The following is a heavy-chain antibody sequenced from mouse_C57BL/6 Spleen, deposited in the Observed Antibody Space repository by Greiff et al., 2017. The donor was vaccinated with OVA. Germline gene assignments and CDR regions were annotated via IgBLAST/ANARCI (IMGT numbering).Heavy chain of an antibody. J-gene: IGHJ1*03. CDR3: TTVLRYWYFDV. CDR1: GFNIKDYY. D-gene: IGHD1-1*01. CDR2: IDPADGDT. V-gene: IGHV14-1*01. Sequence: VQRQQSVAELVRPGASVKLSCTASGFNIKDYYMHWVKQRPDPRLEWIGRIDPADGDTEYAPKFQGKATMTADTSSNTAYLQLSSLTSEDTAVYYCTTVLRYWYFDVWGTGTTVTVSS.